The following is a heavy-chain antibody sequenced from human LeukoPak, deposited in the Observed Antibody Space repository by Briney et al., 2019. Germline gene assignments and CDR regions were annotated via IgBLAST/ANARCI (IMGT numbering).Heavy chain of an antibody. CDR1: GGSFSGYY. Sequence: SETLSLTCAVYGGSFSGYYWSWIRQPPGKGLEWIGEINHSGSTNYNPPLKSRVTISVDTSKNQFSLKLSSVTAADTAVYYCAGRYYYDSSGSHYFDYWGQGTLVTVSS. V-gene: IGHV4-34*01. CDR3: AGRYYYDSSGSHYFDY. CDR2: INHSGST. J-gene: IGHJ4*02. D-gene: IGHD3-22*01.